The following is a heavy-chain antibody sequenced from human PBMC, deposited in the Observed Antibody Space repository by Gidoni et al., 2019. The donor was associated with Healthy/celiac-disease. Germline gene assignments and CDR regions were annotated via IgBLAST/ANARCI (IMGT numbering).Heavy chain of an antibody. CDR3: ARKGRVGSSAGDYYYMDV. J-gene: IGHJ6*03. Sequence: QVQLVESGGGVVQPGRSLRLSCAASGFTFSSYAMHWVRPAPGKGLEWVAVISYDGSNKYYADSVKGRFTISRDNSKNTLYLQMNSLRAEDTAVYYCARKGRVGSSAGDYYYMDVWGKGTTVTVSS. V-gene: IGHV3-30-3*01. CDR1: GFTFSSYA. D-gene: IGHD6-6*01. CDR2: ISYDGSNK.